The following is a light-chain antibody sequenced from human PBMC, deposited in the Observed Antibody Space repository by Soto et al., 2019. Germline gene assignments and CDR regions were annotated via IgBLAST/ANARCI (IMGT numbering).Light chain of an antibody. CDR3: HQSYGTPPFS. CDR2: AAS. V-gene: IGKV1-39*01. J-gene: IGKJ3*01. Sequence: DIQMTQSPASLSASLGNRVTIPCRASQSLCSYLNWYQQKPGKAPKLLIYAASSLQSGVPSRFRGRGSGTDFTPAISSLQPEDFATYYCHQSYGTPPFSFGAGTNVDI. CDR1: QSLCSY.